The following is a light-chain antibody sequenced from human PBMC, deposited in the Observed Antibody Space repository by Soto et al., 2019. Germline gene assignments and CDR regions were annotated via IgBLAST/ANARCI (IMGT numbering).Light chain of an antibody. CDR3: VTWDGCLSGVV. J-gene: IGLJ3*02. Sequence: QSVLTQPPSVSAAPGQRVTISCSGNSSNIGDNFVAWYRQPPGTAPKLLIYDNNKRPSGIPDRFSGSKSGTSATLGITGLQTGDEADYYCVTWDGCLSGVVFGGGTQVTVL. CDR1: SSNIGDNF. CDR2: DNN. V-gene: IGLV1-51*01.